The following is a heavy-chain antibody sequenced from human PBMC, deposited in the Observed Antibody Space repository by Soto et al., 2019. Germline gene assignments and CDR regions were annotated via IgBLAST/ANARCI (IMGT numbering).Heavy chain of an antibody. CDR1: GYTFTSYD. J-gene: IGHJ6*03. D-gene: IGHD5-12*01. CDR2: MNPNSGNT. CDR3: ARAIRGYSGYDDYYYYMDV. Sequence: QVQLVQSGAEVKKPGASVKVSCKASGYTFTSYDINWVRQATGQGLEWMGWMNPNSGNTGYAQKCQSRVTMTRNTSISTAYMELSSLRSEDTAVYYCARAIRGYSGYDDYYYYMDVWGKGTTVTVSS. V-gene: IGHV1-8*01.